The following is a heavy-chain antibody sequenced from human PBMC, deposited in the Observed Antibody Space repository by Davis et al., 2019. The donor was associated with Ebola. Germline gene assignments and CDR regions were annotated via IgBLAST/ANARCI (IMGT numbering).Heavy chain of an antibody. V-gene: IGHV5-10-1*01. Sequence: GESLKISCKGSGYSFTSYWISWVRQMPGKGLEWMGRIDPSDSYTNYSPSFQGHVTISADKSISTAYLQWRSLEASDTAMYYCARQRTGPTALEVVFNILGQRTMVTLSS. CDR2: IDPSDSYT. CDR1: GYSFTSYW. D-gene: IGHD2-15*01. J-gene: IGHJ3*02. CDR3: ARQRTGPTALEVVFNI.